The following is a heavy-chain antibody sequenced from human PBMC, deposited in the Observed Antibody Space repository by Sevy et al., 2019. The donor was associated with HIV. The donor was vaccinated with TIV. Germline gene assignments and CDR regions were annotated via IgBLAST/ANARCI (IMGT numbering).Heavy chain of an antibody. Sequence: GGSLRLSCAASGFTFSSYWMSWVRQAPGKGLEWVANIKQDGSEKYYVDSVKGRFTISRDNAKNSLYLQMNSLGAEDTAVYYCARDKDWGGSYYYYMDVWGKGTTVTVSS. J-gene: IGHJ6*03. D-gene: IGHD7-27*01. V-gene: IGHV3-7*01. CDR2: IKQDGSEK. CDR1: GFTFSSYW. CDR3: ARDKDWGGSYYYYMDV.